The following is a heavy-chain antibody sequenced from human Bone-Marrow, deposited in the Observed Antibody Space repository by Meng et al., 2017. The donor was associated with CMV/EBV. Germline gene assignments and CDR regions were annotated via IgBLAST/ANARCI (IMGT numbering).Heavy chain of an antibody. D-gene: IGHD6-13*01. CDR2: INPNSGGT. J-gene: IGHJ4*02. Sequence: ASVKVSCKASGYTFTGYYMHWVRQAPGQGLEWMGWINPNSGGTNYAQKFQGGVTMTRDTSISTAYMELSRLRSDDTAVYYCARAEPGIAAAGFDYWGQGTLVTVSS. CDR3: ARAEPGIAAAGFDY. V-gene: IGHV1-2*02. CDR1: GYTFTGYY.